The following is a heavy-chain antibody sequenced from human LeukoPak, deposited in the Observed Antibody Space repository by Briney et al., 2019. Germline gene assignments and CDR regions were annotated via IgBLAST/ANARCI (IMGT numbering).Heavy chain of an antibody. Sequence: SETLSLTCAVYGGSFSGYYWSWIRQPPGKGLEWIGEINHSGSTNYNPSLKSRVTISVDTSKNQFSLKLSSVTAADTAVYYCARGPLHYYDSSAYAFDIWGQGTMVTVSS. CDR3: ARGPLHYYDSSAYAFDI. CDR2: INHSGST. J-gene: IGHJ3*02. V-gene: IGHV4-34*01. CDR1: GGSFSGYY. D-gene: IGHD3-22*01.